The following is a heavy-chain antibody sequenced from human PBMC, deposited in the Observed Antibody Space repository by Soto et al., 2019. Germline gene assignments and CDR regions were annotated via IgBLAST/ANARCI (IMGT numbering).Heavy chain of an antibody. CDR1: GFTFSSYS. CDR3: ARVSIAAASYYYYGMDV. J-gene: IGHJ6*02. CDR2: ISSSSSYI. V-gene: IGHV3-21*01. D-gene: IGHD6-6*01. Sequence: NPGGSLRLSCAASGFTFSSYSMNWVRQAPGKGLEWVSSISSSSSYIYYADSVKGRFTISRDNAKTSLYLQMNSMRAEETAAYYCARVSIAAASYYYYGMDVWGQGTTVTVSS.